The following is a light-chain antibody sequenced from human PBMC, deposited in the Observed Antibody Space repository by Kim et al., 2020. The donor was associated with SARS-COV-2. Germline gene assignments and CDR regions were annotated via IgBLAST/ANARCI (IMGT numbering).Light chain of an antibody. V-gene: IGKV1-27*01. CDR2: ASS. J-gene: IGKJ4*01. CDR1: DY. CDR3: QKYNNVPLT. Sequence: DYVAWYQQKPGKLPNLLISASSTLRQGVTSRFRGSRYGTHYTLTINSLQPEDVATYYCQKYNNVPLTFGGGTKVDIK.